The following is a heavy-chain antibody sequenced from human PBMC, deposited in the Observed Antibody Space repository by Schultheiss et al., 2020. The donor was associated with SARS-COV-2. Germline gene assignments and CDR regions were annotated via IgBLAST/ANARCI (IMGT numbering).Heavy chain of an antibody. J-gene: IGHJ6*02. V-gene: IGHV3-30*18. Sequence: GGSLRLSCAASGFTFSSYGMHWVRQAPGKGLEWVAVILYDGRSEYYADSVKGRFTISRDNSQNMLYLQMNSLRAEDTAIYYCAKDFETSTITSRPISYGMDVWGQGTTVTVSS. CDR3: AKDFETSTITSRPISYGMDV. CDR2: ILYDGRSE. D-gene: IGHD6-6*01. CDR1: GFTFSSYG.